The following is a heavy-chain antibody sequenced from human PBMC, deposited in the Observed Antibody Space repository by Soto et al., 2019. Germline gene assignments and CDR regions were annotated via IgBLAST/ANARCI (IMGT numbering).Heavy chain of an antibody. J-gene: IGHJ3*02. CDR2: ISGSGGST. CDR1: GFTFSSYA. Sequence: EVQLLESGGGLVQPGGSLRLSCAASGFTFSSYAMSWVRQAPGKGLEWVSAISGSGGSTYYADSVKGRFTISRDNSKNTLHLQMSSLRAEDTAVYYCAKTRHCSSTSCYGAFDIWGQGTMVTVSS. V-gene: IGHV3-23*01. D-gene: IGHD2-2*01. CDR3: AKTRHCSSTSCYGAFDI.